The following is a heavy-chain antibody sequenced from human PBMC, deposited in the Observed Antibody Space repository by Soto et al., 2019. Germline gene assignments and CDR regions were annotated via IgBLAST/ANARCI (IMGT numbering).Heavy chain of an antibody. V-gene: IGHV3-9*01. J-gene: IGHJ4*02. D-gene: IGHD6-13*01. CDR2: ISWNSGSI. Sequence: EVQLVESGGGLVQPGRSLRLSCAASGFTFDDYAMHWVRQAPGKGLEWVSGISWNSGSIGYADSVKGRFTISRDNAKNSLYLQMNSLRAEDTALYYCAKDEGEGQQPIFDYWGQGTLVTVSS. CDR1: GFTFDDYA. CDR3: AKDEGEGQQPIFDY.